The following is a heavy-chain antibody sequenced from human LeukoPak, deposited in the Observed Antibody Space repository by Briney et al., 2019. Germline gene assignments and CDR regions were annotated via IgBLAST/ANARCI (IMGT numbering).Heavy chain of an antibody. J-gene: IGHJ4*02. Sequence: SETLSLTCTVSGGSSSSYYWSWIRQPPGKGLEWIGYIYYSGSTNYNPSLKSRVTISVDTSKNQFSLKLSSVTAADTAVYYCARRYYYGSGSFFFDYWGQGTLVTVSS. CDR3: ARRYYYGSGSFFFDY. CDR2: IYYSGST. D-gene: IGHD3-10*01. V-gene: IGHV4-59*01. CDR1: GGSSSSYY.